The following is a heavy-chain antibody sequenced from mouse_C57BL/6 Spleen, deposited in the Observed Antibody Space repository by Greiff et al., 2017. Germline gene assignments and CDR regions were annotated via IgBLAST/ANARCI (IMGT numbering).Heavy chain of an antibody. V-gene: IGHV1-80*01. J-gene: IGHJ2*01. Sequence: QVQLKQSGAELVKPGASVKISCKASGYAFSSYWMNWVKPRPGKGLEWIGQIYPGDGDTNYNGKFKGKATLTADKSSSTAYMQLSSLTSEDSAVYFCARGDDGYYFDYWGQGTTLTVSS. CDR1: GYAFSSYW. D-gene: IGHD2-3*01. CDR2: IYPGDGDT. CDR3: ARGDDGYYFDY.